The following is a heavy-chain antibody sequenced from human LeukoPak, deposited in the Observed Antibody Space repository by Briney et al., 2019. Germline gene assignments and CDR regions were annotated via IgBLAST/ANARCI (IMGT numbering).Heavy chain of an antibody. D-gene: IGHD6-13*01. CDR1: GFTFSSYS. CDR2: ISSSSSYI. V-gene: IGHV3-21*01. Sequence: GGSLRLSCAASGFTFSSYSMNWVRQAPGKGLEWVSSISSSSSYIYYADSVKGRFTISRDNAKNSLYLQMNSLRAEDTAVYYCARDPRYSSSWINFDHWGQGTLVTVSS. J-gene: IGHJ4*02. CDR3: ARDPRYSSSWINFDH.